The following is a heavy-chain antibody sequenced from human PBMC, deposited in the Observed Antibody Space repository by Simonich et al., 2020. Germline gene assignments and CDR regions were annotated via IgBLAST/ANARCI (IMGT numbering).Heavy chain of an antibody. CDR1: GFTFSSYD. V-gene: IGHV3-13*01. Sequence: EVQLVESGGGLVQPGGSLRLSCAASGFTFSSYDMHWVRQAKGKGLEWVLAMGTAGKTYYPGSVKGRFTISRENAKNSLYLQMNSLRAGDTAVYYCARGGYSGSYNWFDPCGQGTLVTVSS. J-gene: IGHJ5*02. CDR2: MGTAGKT. D-gene: IGHD1-26*01. CDR3: ARGGYSGSYNWFDP.